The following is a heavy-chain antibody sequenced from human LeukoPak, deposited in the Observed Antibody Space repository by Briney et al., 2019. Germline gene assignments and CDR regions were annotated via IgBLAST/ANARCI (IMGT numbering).Heavy chain of an antibody. Sequence: GGSLSLSCAASGFTFSAYGMHWVRQAPGKGLEWLAFVRYDGSNKYYADSVKGRFTISRDYSRNMLYLQMDSLRAEDTAFYYCAKDYSLYCSSASCYTPFDYWGQGALVTVSS. CDR2: VRYDGSNK. CDR3: AKDYSLYCSSASCYTPFDY. D-gene: IGHD2-2*02. V-gene: IGHV3-30*02. CDR1: GFTFSAYG. J-gene: IGHJ4*02.